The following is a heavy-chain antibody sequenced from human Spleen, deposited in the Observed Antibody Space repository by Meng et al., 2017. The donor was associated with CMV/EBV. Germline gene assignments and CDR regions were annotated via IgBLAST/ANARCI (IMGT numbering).Heavy chain of an antibody. CDR1: GGSVSSGSYY. CDR3: ARDSAYDYVWGSYRYRAGGLDY. D-gene: IGHD3-16*02. Sequence: GSLRLSCTVSGGSVSSGSYYWSWIRQPPGKGLEWIGYIYYSGSTNYNPSLKSRVTISVDTSKNQFSLKLSSVTAADTAVYYCARDSAYDYVWGSYRYRAGGLDYWGQGTLVTVSS. V-gene: IGHV4-61*01. CDR2: IYYSGST. J-gene: IGHJ4*02.